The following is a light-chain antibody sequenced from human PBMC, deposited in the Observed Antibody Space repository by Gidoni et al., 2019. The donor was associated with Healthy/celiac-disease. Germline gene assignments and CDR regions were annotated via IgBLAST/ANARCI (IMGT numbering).Light chain of an antibody. Sequence: EIVLTQSPGTLSLSPGERATLSCRASQSVSSSYLAWYQQKPGQAPRLLIYGASSRATGIPDRFSGSGSRTDFTLTISRLEPEDFAVYYCQQYGSSSVTFGQGTKVEIK. CDR1: QSVSSSY. J-gene: IGKJ1*01. CDR2: GAS. CDR3: QQYGSSSVT. V-gene: IGKV3-20*01.